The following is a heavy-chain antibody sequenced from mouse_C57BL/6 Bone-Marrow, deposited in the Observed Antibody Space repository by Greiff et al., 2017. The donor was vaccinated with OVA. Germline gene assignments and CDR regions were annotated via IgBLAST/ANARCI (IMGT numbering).Heavy chain of an antibody. Sequence: QVQLQQSGAELARPGASVKLSCKASGYTFTSYGISWVKQRTGQGLEWIGGIYPRSGNTYYNEKFKGKATLTADKSSSTAYMELRSLTSEDSAVYFCARCYSNYPFDYWGQGTTLTVSS. CDR1: GYTFTSYG. V-gene: IGHV1-81*01. D-gene: IGHD2-5*01. CDR3: ARCYSNYPFDY. CDR2: IYPRSGNT. J-gene: IGHJ2*01.